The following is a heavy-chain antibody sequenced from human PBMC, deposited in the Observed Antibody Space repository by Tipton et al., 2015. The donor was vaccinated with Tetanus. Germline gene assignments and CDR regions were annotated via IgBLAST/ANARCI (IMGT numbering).Heavy chain of an antibody. CDR3: ARGFGSSFYYFDY. V-gene: IGHV4-59*01. D-gene: IGHD6-13*01. Sequence: TLSLTCTVSGDSISIFYWTWIRQPPGKGLEWIGYVYGSGSTNYNPSLESRVTMSMDTSRNQFSLKLTSVTAADTAFYYCARGFGSSFYYFDYWGQGILVTVSS. CDR2: VYGSGST. J-gene: IGHJ4*02. CDR1: GDSISIFY.